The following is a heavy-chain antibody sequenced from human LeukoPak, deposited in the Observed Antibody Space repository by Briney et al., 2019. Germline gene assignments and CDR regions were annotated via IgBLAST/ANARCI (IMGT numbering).Heavy chain of an antibody. CDR2: ISSNGGST. Sequence: GGSLRLSCAASGFSFSSYSMKWVRQAPGKGLEYVSAISSNGGSTYYANSVKGRFTISRDNSKNTLYLQMGSLRAEDMAVYYCARDQMEGGGDYWGQGTLVTVSS. V-gene: IGHV3-64*01. D-gene: IGHD1-26*01. CDR3: ARDQMEGGGDY. J-gene: IGHJ4*02. CDR1: GFSFSSYS.